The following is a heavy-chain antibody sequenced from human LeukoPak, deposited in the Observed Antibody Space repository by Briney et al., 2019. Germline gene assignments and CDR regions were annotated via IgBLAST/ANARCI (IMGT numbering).Heavy chain of an antibody. CDR2: INPNSGGT. J-gene: IGHJ6*03. D-gene: IGHD2-2*01. CDR1: GYTFTGYY. V-gene: IGHV1-2*02. CDR3: ARGCQYQLLIFLYYYMGV. Sequence: ASVKVSCKASGYTFTGYYIHWVRQAPGQGLEWMGWINPNSGGTNYAQKFQGRVTMTRDTSISTAYMELSRLTSDDTAVYYCARGCQYQLLIFLYYYMGVWGKGTTVTISS.